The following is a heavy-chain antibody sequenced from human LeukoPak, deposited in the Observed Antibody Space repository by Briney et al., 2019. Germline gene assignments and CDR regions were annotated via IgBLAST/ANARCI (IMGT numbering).Heavy chain of an antibody. CDR1: GFTFSSYA. Sequence: PGGSLRLSCAASGFTFSSYAMHWVRQAPGKGLEWVAVISYDGSNKYYADSVKGRFTISRDNSKNTLYLQMNSLRAEDTAVYYCARGDSSGWYLGDYWGQGTLVTVSS. J-gene: IGHJ4*02. CDR2: ISYDGSNK. D-gene: IGHD6-13*01. CDR3: ARGDSSGWYLGDY. V-gene: IGHV3-30*04.